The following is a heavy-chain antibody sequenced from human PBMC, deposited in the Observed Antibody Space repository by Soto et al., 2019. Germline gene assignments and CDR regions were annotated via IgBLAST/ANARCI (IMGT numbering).Heavy chain of an antibody. Sequence: SETLSLTCAVYGGSFSGYYWSWIRQPPGKGLEWIGEINHSGSTNYNPSLKSRVTISVDTSKNQFSLKLSSVTAADTAVYYCASGRAYFVGATKNYYYYYGMDVWGQGTTVTVSS. CDR1: GGSFSGYY. D-gene: IGHD1-26*01. J-gene: IGHJ6*02. CDR2: INHSGST. V-gene: IGHV4-34*01. CDR3: ASGRAYFVGATKNYYYYYGMDV.